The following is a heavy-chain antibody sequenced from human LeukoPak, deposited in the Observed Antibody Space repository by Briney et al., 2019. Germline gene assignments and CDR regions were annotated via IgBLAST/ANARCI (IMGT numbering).Heavy chain of an antibody. D-gene: IGHD3-10*01. CDR1: GFTVSSNY. Sequence: PGGSLRLSCAASGFTVSSNYMSWVRQAPGKGLEWVSVIYSGGSTYYADSVKGRFTISRDNSKNTLYLQMNSLRAEDTAVYYCAGEGSFYGSGSSSPYYFDYWGQGTLVTVSS. J-gene: IGHJ4*02. CDR3: AGEGSFYGSGSSSPYYFDY. CDR2: IYSGGST. V-gene: IGHV3-66*01.